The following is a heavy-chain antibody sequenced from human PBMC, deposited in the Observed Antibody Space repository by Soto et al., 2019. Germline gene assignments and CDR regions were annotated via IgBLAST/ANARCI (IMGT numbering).Heavy chain of an antibody. J-gene: IGHJ5*01. Sequence: QVQLVQSGAEVKMPGASVKVTCKASGHSFTRPSDYMHWVRQAPGQGLEWVGIINLSDGSTSYAQRSQGRVTLTSXXXXXXXXXXXXXXXXXXXXXXXXXXXXXXATADSWGQGTLVTVSS. CDR1: GHSFTRPSDY. CDR3: XXXXXXATADS. V-gene: IGHV1-46*01. CDR2: INLSDGST.